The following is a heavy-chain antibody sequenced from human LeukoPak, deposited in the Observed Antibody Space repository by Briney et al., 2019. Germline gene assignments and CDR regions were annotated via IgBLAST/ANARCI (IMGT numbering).Heavy chain of an antibody. CDR2: IFYSGST. D-gene: IGHD6-13*01. CDR1: GGSISSSSYY. CDR3: ARRRTAAGNAFDI. Sequence: ETLSPTSSVSGGSISSSSYYWGWIRQPPGKGLEWIASIFYSGSTYYNPSLKSRVTISVDTSENQFSLKLSSVTAADTAVYYCARRRTAAGNAFDIWGQGTMVTVSS. V-gene: IGHV4-39*01. J-gene: IGHJ3*02.